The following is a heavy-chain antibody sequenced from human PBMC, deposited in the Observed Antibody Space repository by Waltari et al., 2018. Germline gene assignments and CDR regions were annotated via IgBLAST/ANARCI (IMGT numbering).Heavy chain of an antibody. J-gene: IGHJ6*03. D-gene: IGHD3-16*01. CDR3: ARESRSFYDYIWGKEDYMDV. Sequence: QVQLQESGLGLVKPLETLSLTSAVSSYSISCCYYWGWIRQPAGKGLEWIGSIYHSGSTYYNPSLKSQVTISVDTSKNQFSLKLSSVTAADTAVYYCARESRSFYDYIWGKEDYMDVWGKGTTVTVSS. CDR1: SYSISCCYY. V-gene: IGHV4-38-2*02. CDR2: IYHSGST.